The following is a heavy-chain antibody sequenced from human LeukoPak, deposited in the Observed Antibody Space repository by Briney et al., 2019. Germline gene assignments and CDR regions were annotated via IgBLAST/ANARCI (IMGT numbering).Heavy chain of an antibody. J-gene: IGHJ4*02. CDR3: ARDSKLTGTSFDS. CDR2: MNVDSGAA. CDR1: VHMFTDYY. Sequence: GASVKVSSKASVHMFTDYYIHWVRQAPGQGLEWRGWMNVDSGAAKYAQKFQGRLTMTRDTSISTAFMDLTRLTSDDTAVYYCARDSKLTGTSFDSWGPGTLVTVSS. D-gene: IGHD3-9*01. V-gene: IGHV1-2*02.